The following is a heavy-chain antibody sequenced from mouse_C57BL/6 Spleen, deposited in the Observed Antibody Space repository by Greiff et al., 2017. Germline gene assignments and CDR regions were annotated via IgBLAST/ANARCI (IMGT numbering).Heavy chain of an antibody. CDR1: GYTFTSYW. CDR2: IDPNSGGT. J-gene: IGHJ4*01. D-gene: IGHD1-1*01. Sequence: QLKQPGAELVKPGASVKLSCKASGYTFTSYWMHWVKQRPGRGLEWIGRIDPNSGGTKYNEKFKSKATLTVDKPSSTAYMQLSSLTSEDSAVYYCASLYGSSYEDAMDYWGQGTSVTVSS. CDR3: ASLYGSSYEDAMDY. V-gene: IGHV1-72*01.